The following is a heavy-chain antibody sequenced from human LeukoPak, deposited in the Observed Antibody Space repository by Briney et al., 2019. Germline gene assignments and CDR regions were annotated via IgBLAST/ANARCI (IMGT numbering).Heavy chain of an antibody. J-gene: IGHJ4*02. V-gene: IGHV3-49*04. CDR2: IRSKAYGGTT. D-gene: IGHD3-3*01. CDR3: TRDAPGDFWSGYYRAFDYFDY. Sequence: GGSLRLSCTASGFTFGDYAMSWVRQAPGKGLEWVGFIRSKAYGGTTEYAASVKGRFTISRDDSKSIAYLQMNSLKTEDTAVYYCTRDAPGDFWSGYYRAFDYFDYWGQGTLVTVSS. CDR1: GFTFGDYA.